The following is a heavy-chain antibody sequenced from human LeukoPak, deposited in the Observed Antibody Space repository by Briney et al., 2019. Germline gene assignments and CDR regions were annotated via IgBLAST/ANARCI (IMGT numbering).Heavy chain of an antibody. D-gene: IGHD5-12*01. CDR1: GGSISSSSYY. Sequence: SETLSLTCTVSGGSISSSSYYWGWIRQPPGKGLEWIGSIYYSGSTYYNPYLKSRVTISVDTSKNQFSLKLSSVTAADTAVYYCARDFGYHFFDYWGQGTLVTVSS. CDR3: ARDFGYHFFDY. CDR2: IYYSGST. J-gene: IGHJ4*02. V-gene: IGHV4-39*07.